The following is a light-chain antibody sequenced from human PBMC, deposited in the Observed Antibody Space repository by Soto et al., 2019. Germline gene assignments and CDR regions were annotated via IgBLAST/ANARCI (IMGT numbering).Light chain of an antibody. J-gene: IGKJ1*01. CDR1: QSVSSN. CDR2: GAS. Sequence: EIVMTQSPATLSVSPGERATLSCRASQSVSSNLAWYQQKAGQAPRLLICGASTRATGIPARFSGSGSGTEFTLTISSLQSEDLAIYYCQQYNTYERTFGQGTKVEI. CDR3: QQYNTYERT. V-gene: IGKV3D-15*01.